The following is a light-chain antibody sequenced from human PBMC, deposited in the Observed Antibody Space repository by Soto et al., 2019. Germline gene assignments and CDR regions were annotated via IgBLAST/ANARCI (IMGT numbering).Light chain of an antibody. CDR3: NSYRDNSTPSYV. J-gene: IGLJ1*01. V-gene: IGLV2-14*01. Sequence: QSVLTQPPSASGSPGQSVTISCTGTSSDVGGYKYASWYQQHPGKAPKLMIYEVSNRPSGVSNRFSGSKSGNTASLTISGLQPEDEADYFCNSYRDNSTPSYVFGTGTKVTVL. CDR2: EVS. CDR1: SSDVGGYKY.